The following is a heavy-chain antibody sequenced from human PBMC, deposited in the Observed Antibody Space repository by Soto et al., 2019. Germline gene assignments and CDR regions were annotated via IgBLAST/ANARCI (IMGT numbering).Heavy chain of an antibody. CDR2: IYYSGST. D-gene: IGHD7-27*01. J-gene: IGHJ4*02. CDR1: GGSISSYY. Sequence: TSETLSLTCTVSGGSISSYYWSWIRQPPGEGLEWIGYIYYSGSTNYNPSLKSRVTISVDTSKNQFSLKLSSVTAADTAVYYCARRWGRTFDYWGQGTLVTVS. V-gene: IGHV4-59*08. CDR3: ARRWGRTFDY.